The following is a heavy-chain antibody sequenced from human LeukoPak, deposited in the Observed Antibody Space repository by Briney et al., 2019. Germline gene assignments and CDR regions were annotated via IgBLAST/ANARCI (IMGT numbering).Heavy chain of an antibody. Sequence: GGSLRLSCAASEFTFNRYWMSWVRQAPGKGLEWVANIKHDGSEAHYVDSVKGRFTISRDNAKNSLSLQMNSLNVDDTGVYFCTRDALFGSGRSHLDFWSQGTLVSVSS. J-gene: IGHJ4*02. CDR1: EFTFNRYW. V-gene: IGHV3-7*04. CDR2: IKHDGSEA. CDR3: TRDALFGSGRSHLDF. D-gene: IGHD3-10*01.